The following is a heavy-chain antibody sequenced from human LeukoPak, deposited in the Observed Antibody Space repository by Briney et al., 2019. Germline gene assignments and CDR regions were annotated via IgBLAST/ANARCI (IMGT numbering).Heavy chain of an antibody. CDR1: GFTFSDSW. CDR2: IDSDGTAP. CDR3: VISGVARTSWYQYYMDV. V-gene: IGHV3-74*01. Sequence: PGGSLTLAWAASGFTFSDSWMGWARHGPGEGRGWVSRIDSDGTAPASADSVKGRFTLSRDNAKNTLYLQMDSLRAEDTAVYYCVISGVARTSWYQYYMDVWGKGTKVTVSS. J-gene: IGHJ6*03. D-gene: IGHD2-2*01.